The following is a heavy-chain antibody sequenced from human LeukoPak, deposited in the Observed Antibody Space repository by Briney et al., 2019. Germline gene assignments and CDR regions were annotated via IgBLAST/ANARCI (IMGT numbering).Heavy chain of an antibody. CDR2: IYYSGNT. Sequence: SETLSLTCTVSGDSISTSNSYWGWIRQPPGKGLEWIGSIYYSGNTYYNASLKSRVTISVDTSKNQFSLKLTSVTAADTAVYYCASSTVTTLDYWGQGTLVTVSS. D-gene: IGHD4-17*01. CDR3: ASSTVTTLDY. J-gene: IGHJ4*02. V-gene: IGHV4-39*01. CDR1: GDSISTSNSY.